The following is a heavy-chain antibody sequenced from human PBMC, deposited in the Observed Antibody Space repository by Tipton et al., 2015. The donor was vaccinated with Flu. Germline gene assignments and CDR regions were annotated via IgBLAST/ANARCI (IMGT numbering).Heavy chain of an antibody. CDR2: ISDSGDST. Sequence: LRLSCAASGFTFSSYAMNWVRQAPGKGLEWVSVISDSGDSTIYADSVKGRFTISRDNSKNTLNLQMNSLRVEDTAVYYCAKGVGGTRPSSRYCDYWGQGTLVTVSS. CDR1: GFTFSSYA. D-gene: IGHD1-26*01. CDR3: AKGVGGTRPSSRYCDY. V-gene: IGHV3-23*01. J-gene: IGHJ4*02.